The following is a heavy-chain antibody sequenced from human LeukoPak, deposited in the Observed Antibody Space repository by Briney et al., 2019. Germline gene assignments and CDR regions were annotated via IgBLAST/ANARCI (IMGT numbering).Heavy chain of an antibody. CDR3: AKTEGSGIAVAGYYFDY. J-gene: IGHJ4*02. D-gene: IGHD6-19*01. V-gene: IGHV3-23*01. Sequence: HPGGSLRLSCAASGFTFSSYAMSWVRQAPGKGLEWVSAISGSGGSTYYAASVKGRFTISRDNSKNTLYLQMNSLRAEDTAVYYCAKTEGSGIAVAGYYFDYWGQGTLVTVSS. CDR2: ISGSGGST. CDR1: GFTFSSYA.